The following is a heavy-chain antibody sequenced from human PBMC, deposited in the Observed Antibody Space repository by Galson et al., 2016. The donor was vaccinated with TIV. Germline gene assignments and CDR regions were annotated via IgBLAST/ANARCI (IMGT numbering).Heavy chain of an antibody. CDR3: ATFPPSGEQERGSVYHHGLDV. CDR2: ISGSGGSK. D-gene: IGHD1-1*01. J-gene: IGHJ6*02. Sequence: SLRLSCAASGLTFSDYAMSWVRQAPGKGLDWVSVISGSGGSKSYADFAKGRFTISRDNSKNMLYLQMNSLRVEDTAVYYCATFPPSGEQERGSVYHHGLDVWGQGTTVTVSS. CDR1: GLTFSDYA. V-gene: IGHV3-23*01.